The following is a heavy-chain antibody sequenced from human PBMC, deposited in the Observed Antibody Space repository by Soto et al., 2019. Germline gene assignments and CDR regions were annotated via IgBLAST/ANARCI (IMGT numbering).Heavy chain of an antibody. Sequence: SVKVSCKASGAPFSSYAISWVRQAPGQGLEWMGGIIPIFGTANYAHKFQGRVTITADKSTSTAYMELSRLRSEDTAVYYCPIEGLGAPYVWGSHRYFPPFDHWGQGTLVTVSS. J-gene: IGHJ4*02. CDR2: IIPIFGTA. CDR3: PIEGLGAPYVWGSHRYFPPFDH. CDR1: GAPFSSYA. V-gene: IGHV1-69*06. D-gene: IGHD3-16*02.